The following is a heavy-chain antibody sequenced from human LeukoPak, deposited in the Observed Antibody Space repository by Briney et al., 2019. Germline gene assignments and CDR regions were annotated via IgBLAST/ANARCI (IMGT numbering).Heavy chain of an antibody. CDR1: GFTFSSYG. J-gene: IGHJ3*02. CDR2: ISSGGSTI. Sequence: GGSLRLSCAASGFTFSSYGMHWVRQAPGKGLEWVSYISSGGSTIYYADSVKGRFTISRDNAKNSLYLEMNSLRAEDTAVYYCARESQSAYYFDSSGYEDAFDIWGQGTMVTVSS. D-gene: IGHD3-22*01. CDR3: ARESQSAYYFDSSGYEDAFDI. V-gene: IGHV3-48*04.